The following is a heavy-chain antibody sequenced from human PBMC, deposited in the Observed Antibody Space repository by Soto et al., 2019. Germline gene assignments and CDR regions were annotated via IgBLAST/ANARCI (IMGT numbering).Heavy chain of an antibody. CDR3: ARGSVTPCDY. J-gene: IGHJ4*02. D-gene: IGHD3-16*01. CDR2: INHSGST. Sequence: QVQLQQWGAGLLKPSETLSLTCAVYGGSFSGYYWSWIRQPPGKGLEWIGEINHSGSTNYNPSLKSRVTRSVDTSKNQFALKLSSVTAADTAVYYCARGSVTPCDYWGQGTLVTVSS. CDR1: GGSFSGYY. V-gene: IGHV4-34*01.